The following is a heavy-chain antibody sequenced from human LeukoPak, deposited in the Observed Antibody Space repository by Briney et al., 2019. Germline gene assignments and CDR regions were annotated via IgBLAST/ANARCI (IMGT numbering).Heavy chain of an antibody. CDR2: INSDGSST. CDR1: GFTFSSYW. V-gene: IGHV3-74*01. Sequence: GGSLRLSCAASGFTFSSYWVHWVRQAPGKGLVWVSPINSDGSSTSYADSVKGRFTISGDNAKNTLSLQMNSLRAEDTAVYYCARVGGSNAFDIWGQGTMVIVSS. J-gene: IGHJ3*02. D-gene: IGHD1-26*01. CDR3: ARVGGSNAFDI.